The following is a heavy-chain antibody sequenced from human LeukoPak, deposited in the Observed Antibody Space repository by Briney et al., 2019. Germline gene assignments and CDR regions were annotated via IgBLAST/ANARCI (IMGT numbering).Heavy chain of an antibody. J-gene: IGHJ4*02. Sequence: PSETLSLTCAVYGGSFSGYYWSWIRQPPGKGLEWIGEINHSGSTNYNPSLKSRVTISVDTSKNQFSLKLSSVTAADTAVYYCARRRRSIAVAGTGGYFDYWGQGTLVTVSS. CDR1: GGSFSGYY. CDR3: ARRRRSIAVAGTGGYFDY. V-gene: IGHV4-34*01. CDR2: INHSGST. D-gene: IGHD6-19*01.